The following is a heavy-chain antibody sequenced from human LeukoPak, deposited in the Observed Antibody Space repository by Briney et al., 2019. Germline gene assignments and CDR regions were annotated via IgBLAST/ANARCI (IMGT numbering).Heavy chain of an antibody. D-gene: IGHD5-12*01. CDR2: IYYSGST. CDR1: GGSISSSSYY. Sequence: SETLSLTCTVSGGSISSSSYYWGWIRQPPGKGLVWIGSIYYSGSTYYNPSLKSRVTISVDTSKNQFSLKLSSVTAADTAVYYCARTDSGYLKNWFDPWGQGTLVTVSS. J-gene: IGHJ5*02. CDR3: ARTDSGYLKNWFDP. V-gene: IGHV4-39*01.